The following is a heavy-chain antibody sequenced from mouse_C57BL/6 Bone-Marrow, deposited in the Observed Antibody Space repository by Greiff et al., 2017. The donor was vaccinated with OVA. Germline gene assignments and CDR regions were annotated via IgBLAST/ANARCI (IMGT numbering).Heavy chain of an antibody. D-gene: IGHD3-3*01. Sequence: QVQLQESGAEPVRPGASVKLSCKASGYTFTDYYINWVKQRPGQGLEWIARIYPGSGNTYYNEKFKGKATLTAEKSSSTAYMQLSSLTSEDSAVYFCARKGWDFDYWGQGTTLTVSS. J-gene: IGHJ2*01. V-gene: IGHV1-76*01. CDR1: GYTFTDYY. CDR3: ARKGWDFDY. CDR2: IYPGSGNT.